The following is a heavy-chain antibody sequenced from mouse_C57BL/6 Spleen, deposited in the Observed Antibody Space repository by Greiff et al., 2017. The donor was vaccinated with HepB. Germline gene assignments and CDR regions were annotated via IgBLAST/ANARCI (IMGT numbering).Heavy chain of an antibody. V-gene: IGHV14-2*01. CDR2: IDPEDGET. J-gene: IGHJ2*01. CDR3: AREALITTVDYFDY. Sequence: EVQLQQSGAELVKPGASVKLSCTASGFNIKDYYMHWVKQRTEQGLEWIGRIDPEDGETKYAPKFKGKATITADTSSNTAYLQLSSLTSEDTAVYYCAREALITTVDYFDYWGQGTTLTVSS. CDR1: GFNIKDYY. D-gene: IGHD1-1*01.